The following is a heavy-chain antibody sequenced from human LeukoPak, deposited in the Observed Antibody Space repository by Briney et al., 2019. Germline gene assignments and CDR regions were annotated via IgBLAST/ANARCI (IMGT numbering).Heavy chain of an antibody. D-gene: IGHD3-22*01. CDR1: GFTVSSNY. V-gene: IGHV3-53*01. J-gene: IGHJ4*02. Sequence: GGSLRLSCAASGFTVSSNYMSWVRQAPGKGLEWVSVVYSGGSTYYADSVRGRFTISRDNSKNTLYLQMNTLRAEDTAVYYCARATYYYHSSGYYYPYYFDYWGQGTLVTVSS. CDR3: ARATYYYHSSGYYYPYYFDY. CDR2: VYSGGST.